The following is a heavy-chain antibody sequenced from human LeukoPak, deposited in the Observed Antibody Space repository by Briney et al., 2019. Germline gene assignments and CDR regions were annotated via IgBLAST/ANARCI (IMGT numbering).Heavy chain of an antibody. V-gene: IGHV3-33*03. CDR2: IWYDGSNK. J-gene: IGHJ4*02. D-gene: IGHD5-18*01. CDR1: GLNFSSYG. CDR3: AKDLLAIQLWNILHY. Sequence: GGSLRLSCAGSGLNFSSYGMHWVGQAPGKGLEWVGVIWYDGSNKYYADAVKGRFTISRDNSKNPLYLQMNSLRAEDTAVYYCAKDLLAIQLWNILHYWGQGTLVSVLS.